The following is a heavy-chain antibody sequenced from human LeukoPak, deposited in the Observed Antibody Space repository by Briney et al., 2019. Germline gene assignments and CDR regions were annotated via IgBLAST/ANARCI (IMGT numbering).Heavy chain of an antibody. V-gene: IGHV1-18*01. Sequence: ASVKVSCKASGYRFSNFGITWVRQAPGQGLEWMGWTSPYDDNPEYAKKFQGRVTMTTDTSTSTAYMELRSLRPDDTAMYYCAKVDPPNVAGGRGDAFEIWGQGTLVTVSS. CDR1: GYRFSNFG. D-gene: IGHD1-26*01. CDR3: AKVDPPNVAGGRGDAFEI. CDR2: TSPYDDNP. J-gene: IGHJ3*02.